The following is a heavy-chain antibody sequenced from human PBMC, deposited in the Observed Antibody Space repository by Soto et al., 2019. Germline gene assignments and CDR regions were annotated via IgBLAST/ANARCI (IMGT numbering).Heavy chain of an antibody. CDR1: VGSLSVHY. CDR3: ARFPRGYSYGHFDY. J-gene: IGHJ4*02. D-gene: IGHD5-18*01. V-gene: IGHV4-59*11. Sequence: TLSITCTVYVGSLSVHYWSCIRQPPGKGLEWIGYIYYRGSINYNPSLKSRVTISVDTFKNQFSLKLSSVTAADTAVCYCARFPRGYSYGHFDYWGQGTLVTVSS. CDR2: IYYRGSI.